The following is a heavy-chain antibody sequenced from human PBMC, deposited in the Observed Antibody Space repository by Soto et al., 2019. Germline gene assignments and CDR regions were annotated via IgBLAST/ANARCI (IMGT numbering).Heavy chain of an antibody. J-gene: IGHJ6*02. CDR3: ARVSGSYYYGMDV. V-gene: IGHV4-4*02. Sequence: QVQLQESGPGLVEPSGTLSLTCAVSGGSISSSYWWSWVRQPPGKGLEWIGEIYHSGSTNYNTSLKSRVTISVDKSKNQFSLKVTSVTAADTAVYYCARVSGSYYYGMDVWGQGTTVTVSS. CDR2: IYHSGST. CDR1: GGSISSSYW.